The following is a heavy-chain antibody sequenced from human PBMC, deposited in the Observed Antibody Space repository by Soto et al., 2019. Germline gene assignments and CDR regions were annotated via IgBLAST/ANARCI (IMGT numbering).Heavy chain of an antibody. CDR3: ASRLNWNYDDY. Sequence: PGGSLRLSCAASGFTFSSYAMSWVRQAPGKGLEWVSAISASGGSTYYADSVKGRFTISRDNSKNTLYLQMNSLRAEDTAVCYCASRLNWNYDDYWGQGTLVTVSS. D-gene: IGHD1-20*01. J-gene: IGHJ4*02. V-gene: IGHV3-23*01. CDR1: GFTFSSYA. CDR2: ISASGGST.